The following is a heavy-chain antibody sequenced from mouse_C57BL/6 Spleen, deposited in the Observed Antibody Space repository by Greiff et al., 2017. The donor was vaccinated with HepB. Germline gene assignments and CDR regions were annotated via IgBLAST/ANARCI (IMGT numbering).Heavy chain of an antibody. V-gene: IGHV1-81*01. Sequence: QVQLQQSGAELARPGASVKLSCKASGYTFTSYGISWVKQRTGQGLEWIGEIYPRSGNTYYNEKFKGKATLTADKSSSTAYMELRSLTSEDSAVYFCARIEGLKGDDAMDYWGQGTSVTVSS. CDR2: IYPRSGNT. CDR1: GYTFTSYG. J-gene: IGHJ4*01. D-gene: IGHD1-3*01. CDR3: ARIEGLKGDDAMDY.